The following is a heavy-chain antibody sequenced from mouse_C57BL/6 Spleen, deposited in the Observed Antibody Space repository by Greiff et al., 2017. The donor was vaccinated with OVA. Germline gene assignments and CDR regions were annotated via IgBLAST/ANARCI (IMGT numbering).Heavy chain of an antibody. J-gene: IGHJ1*03. CDR2: IHPNSGST. V-gene: IGHV1-64*01. Sequence: VQLQQPGAELVKPGASVKLSCKASGYTFTSYWMHWVKQRPGQGLEWIGMIHPNSGSTKYNEKFKSKATLTVDKSSSTAYMQLSSLTSEYSAVYYSDRRYDGYYRDWYFDVWGTGTTVTVSS. CDR1: GYTFTSYW. D-gene: IGHD2-3*01. CDR3: DRRYDGYYRDWYFDV.